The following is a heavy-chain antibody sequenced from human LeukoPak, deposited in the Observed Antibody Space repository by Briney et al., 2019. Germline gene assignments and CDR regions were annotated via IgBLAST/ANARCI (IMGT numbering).Heavy chain of an antibody. CDR3: ARQAAAYFDY. Sequence: SETLSLTCTVSGYSISSGYYWGWIRQPPGKGLEWIGSIYHSGSTYYNPSLKSRVTISADTSKNQFSLKLSSVTAADTAVYYCARQAAAYFDYWGQGTLVTVSS. D-gene: IGHD6-13*01. V-gene: IGHV4-38-2*02. CDR2: IYHSGST. J-gene: IGHJ4*02. CDR1: GYSISSGYY.